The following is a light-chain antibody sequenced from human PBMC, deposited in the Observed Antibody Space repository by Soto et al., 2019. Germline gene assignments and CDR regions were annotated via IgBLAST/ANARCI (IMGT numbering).Light chain of an antibody. J-gene: IGLJ1*01. Sequence: QSALTQPAYVSGSPGQSITISCTGTGSDVGGYKYVSWYQQLPGKAPKLMIYDVSYRPSGVSDRFSGSKSGNTASLIISGLQAEDEADYYCSSYASSSPFVFGTGTKVTVL. CDR1: GSDVGGYKY. CDR3: SSYASSSPFV. V-gene: IGLV2-14*01. CDR2: DVS.